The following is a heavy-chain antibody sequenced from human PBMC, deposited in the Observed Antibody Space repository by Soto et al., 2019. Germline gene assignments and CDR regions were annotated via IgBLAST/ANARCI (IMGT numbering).Heavy chain of an antibody. Sequence: SETLSLTCSVSGGSISSSSYFWGWIRQPPGKGLEWIGYVYYSGNTHYNPSLNSRVSVSMGTSENQFSLKLTSVTAADTAVYYCARGIFLATAAAYFDNWGQGTLVTVSS. CDR3: ARGIFLATAAAYFDN. CDR2: VYYSGNT. J-gene: IGHJ4*02. V-gene: IGHV4-39*07. D-gene: IGHD6-13*01. CDR1: GGSISSSSYF.